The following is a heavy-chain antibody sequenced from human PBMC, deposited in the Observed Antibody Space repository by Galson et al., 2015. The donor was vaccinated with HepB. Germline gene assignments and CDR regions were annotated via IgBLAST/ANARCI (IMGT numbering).Heavy chain of an antibody. D-gene: IGHD3-9*01. V-gene: IGHV4-39*01. CDR2: IYYSGSP. Sequence: ETLSLTCTVSGGSMNSGNYYWGWLRQPPGKGLEWIGSIYYSGSPHYNPSLKSRVTISVDTSKNQFSLKLSSVTAADTAVYYCARHFNWRTYYYYYYGMDVWGQGTTVTVSS. J-gene: IGHJ6*02. CDR3: ARHFNWRTYYYYYYGMDV. CDR1: GGSMNSGNYY.